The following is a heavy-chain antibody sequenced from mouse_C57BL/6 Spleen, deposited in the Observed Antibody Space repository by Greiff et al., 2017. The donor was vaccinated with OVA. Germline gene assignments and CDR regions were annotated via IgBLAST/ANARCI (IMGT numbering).Heavy chain of an antibody. V-gene: IGHV1-80*01. D-gene: IGHD2-4*01. CDR2: IYPGDGDT. CDR1: GYAFSSYW. J-gene: IGHJ3*01. Sequence: VQLQQSGAELVKPGASVKISCKASGYAFSSYWMNWVKQRPGKGLEWIGQIYPGDGDTNYNGKFKGKATMTADKSSSTAYMQLSSLTSEDSEVYFCAVPDYDGNFFAYWGQGTLVTVSA. CDR3: AVPDYDGNFFAY.